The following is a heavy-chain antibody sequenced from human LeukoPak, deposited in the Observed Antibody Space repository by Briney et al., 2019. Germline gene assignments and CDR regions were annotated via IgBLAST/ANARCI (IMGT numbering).Heavy chain of an antibody. D-gene: IGHD3-3*01. CDR3: VRGQTIDY. V-gene: IGHV3-74*01. J-gene: IGHJ4*02. Sequence: PGGSLTLSCTTSGFTFSNYWMYWVRQAQGKGLMWVSRIKSDGTGITYTDSVEGRFTISRDNAKNTLYLQMNSLRDEDTAVYYCVRGQTIDYWGQGTLVTVSS. CDR1: GFTFSNYW. CDR2: IKSDGTGI.